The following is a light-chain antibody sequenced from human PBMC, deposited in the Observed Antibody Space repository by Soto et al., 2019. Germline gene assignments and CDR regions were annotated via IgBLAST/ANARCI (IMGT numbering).Light chain of an antibody. J-gene: IGLJ2*01. Sequence: NFLLTQPHSVSESPGKTVTISCTRSSGSIASNYVQWYQQRPGSAPTTVIYEDNQRPSGVPDPFSGSIDSSSNSASLTISGLKTEDEAAYYCQSYDSSNMVFGGGTKLTVL. CDR2: EDN. CDR1: SGSIASNY. V-gene: IGLV6-57*04. CDR3: QSYDSSNMV.